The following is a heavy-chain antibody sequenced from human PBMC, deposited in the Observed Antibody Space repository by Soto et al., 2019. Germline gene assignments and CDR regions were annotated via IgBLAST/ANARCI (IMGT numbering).Heavy chain of an antibody. J-gene: IGHJ6*03. CDR2: ISYDGSNK. Sequence: GGSLRLSCAASGFTFSSYGMHWVRQAPGKGLEWVAVISYDGSNKYYADSVKGRFTISRDNSKNTLYLQMNSLRAEDTAVYYCAKVKTYYGSGSYYKNYYYYYYMDVWGKGTTVTVSS. V-gene: IGHV3-30*18. CDR1: GFTFSSYG. D-gene: IGHD3-10*01. CDR3: AKVKTYYGSGSYYKNYYYYYYMDV.